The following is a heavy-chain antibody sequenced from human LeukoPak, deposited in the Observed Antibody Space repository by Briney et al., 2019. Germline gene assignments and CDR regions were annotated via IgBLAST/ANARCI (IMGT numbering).Heavy chain of an antibody. CDR2: IYHSGST. CDR1: GGSVSNYY. Sequence: SETLSLTCTVSGGSVSNYYWSWIRQPPGKGLEWIGSIYHSGSTYYNPSLKSRVTISVDTSKNQFSLKLSSVTAADTAVYYCAKLRVQNYGGNWGFDYWGQGTLVTVSS. D-gene: IGHD4-23*01. CDR3: AKLRVQNYGGNWGFDY. V-gene: IGHV4-59*04. J-gene: IGHJ4*02.